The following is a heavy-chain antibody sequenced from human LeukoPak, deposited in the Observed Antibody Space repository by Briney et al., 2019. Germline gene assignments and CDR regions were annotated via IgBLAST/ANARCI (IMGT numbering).Heavy chain of an antibody. CDR3: AKDPRTVPGYSFDY. Sequence: PGGSLRLSCAASGFTFSSSAMSWVRQAPGKGLEWVSGISGSDGGTYYADSVKGRFTISRDNSKNTLYLQMNSLRAEDTALYYCAKDPRTVPGYSFDYWGQGTLVTVSS. CDR2: ISGSDGGT. CDR1: GFTFSSSA. J-gene: IGHJ4*02. V-gene: IGHV3-23*01. D-gene: IGHD2-2*01.